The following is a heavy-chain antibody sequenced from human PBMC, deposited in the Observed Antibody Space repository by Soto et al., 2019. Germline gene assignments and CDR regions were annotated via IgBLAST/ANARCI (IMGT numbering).Heavy chain of an antibody. CDR1: GYSFTSYW. Sequence: PGESLKISCKGSGYSFTSYWIGWVRQMPGKGLEWMGIIYPGDSDTRYSPSFQGQVTISADKSISTAYLQWSSLKASDTAMYYCARQKIRYFDSGKDAFDIWGQGTMVTVSS. D-gene: IGHD3-9*01. V-gene: IGHV5-51*01. CDR3: ARQKIRYFDSGKDAFDI. CDR2: IYPGDSDT. J-gene: IGHJ3*02.